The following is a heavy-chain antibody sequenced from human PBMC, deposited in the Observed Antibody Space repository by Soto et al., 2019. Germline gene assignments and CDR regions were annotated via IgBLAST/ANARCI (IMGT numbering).Heavy chain of an antibody. CDR1: GFTFSYG. CDR3: ANLVIGYCSGNTCDDY. V-gene: IGHV3-30*18. J-gene: IGHJ4*02. CDR2: ISYDSSNK. D-gene: IGHD2-15*01. Sequence: VQLLESGGGLIQPGGSLRLSCAASGFTFSYGIHWLRQAPGKGLEWVAYISYDSSNKFYGDSVKGRFTISRDNSKNTQLLQMKSLRAEDKAVYYCANLVIGYCSGNTCDDYWGQGTLVAVSS.